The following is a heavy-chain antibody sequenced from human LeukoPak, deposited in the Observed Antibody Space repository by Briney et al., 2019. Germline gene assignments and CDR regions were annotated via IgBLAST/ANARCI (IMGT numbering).Heavy chain of an antibody. D-gene: IGHD2-15*01. CDR1: GFTFSSYG. J-gene: IGHJ6*02. Sequence: QPGGSLRLSCAASGFTFSSYGMHWVRQAPGKGLEWVAVIWYEGSNKYYADSVKGRFTISRDNSKNTLNLQMNSLRAEDTAVYYCARVRGYCSGGSCQCSAYYGMDVWGQGTTVTVSS. CDR2: IWYEGSNK. V-gene: IGHV3-33*01. CDR3: ARVRGYCSGGSCQCSAYYGMDV.